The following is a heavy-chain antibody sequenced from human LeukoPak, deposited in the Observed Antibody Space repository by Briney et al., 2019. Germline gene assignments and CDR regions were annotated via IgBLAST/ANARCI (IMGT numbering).Heavy chain of an antibody. CDR2: IYGADST. CDR1: GVTASSNY. J-gene: IGHJ6*02. CDR3: ARSGFGVLYYYGMDV. V-gene: IGHV3-66*01. Sequence: PGGSLRLSCAASGVTASSNYMSWVRQAPGKGLEWVSIIYGADSTYYADSVKGRFTISRDNSKNTLYLQMNSLRAEDTAVYYCARSGFGVLYYYGMDVWGQGTTVTVSS. D-gene: IGHD3-10*01.